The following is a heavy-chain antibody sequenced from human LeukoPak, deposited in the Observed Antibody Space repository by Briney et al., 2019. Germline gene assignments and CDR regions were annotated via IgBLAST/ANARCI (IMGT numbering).Heavy chain of an antibody. CDR1: GYTFTGYY. CDR2: INPNSGGT. CDR3: ARDRDYIVWFDP. D-gene: IGHD4-11*01. Sequence: ASVKVSCKASGYTFTGYYMHWVRQAPGQGLEWMGWINPNSGGTNYAQKFQGRVTMTRDTSISTAYMELSRLRSDDTAVYYCARDRDYIVWFDPWGQGTLVTVSS. V-gene: IGHV1-2*02. J-gene: IGHJ5*02.